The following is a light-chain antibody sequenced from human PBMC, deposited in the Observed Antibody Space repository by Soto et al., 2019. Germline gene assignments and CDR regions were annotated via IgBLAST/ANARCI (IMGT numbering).Light chain of an antibody. CDR2: GAS. CDR3: HEYSTWRRT. J-gene: IGKJ3*01. V-gene: IGKV3-15*01. CDR1: QSISNN. Sequence: EIVMAQSPATLSVSPGERATLSCRASQSISNNLAWYQQKPGQAPRLIVYGASTRATGIPVRFSGSGSGTEFTLTISSLQSEDFAVPSCHEYSTWRRTFGPGTKVDIK.